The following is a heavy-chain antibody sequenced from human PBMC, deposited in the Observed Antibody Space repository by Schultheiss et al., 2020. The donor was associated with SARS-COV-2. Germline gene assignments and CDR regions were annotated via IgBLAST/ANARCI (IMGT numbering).Heavy chain of an antibody. CDR1: GGSFSGYY. CDR2: INHSGST. CDR3: AWPGSPYYYYGMDV. Sequence: SETLSLTCAVYGGSFSGYYWSWIRQPPGKGLEWIGEINHSGSTNYNPSLKSRVTISVDTSKNQFSLKLSSVTAEDTAVYYCAWPGSPYYYYGMDVWGQGTTVTVSS. J-gene: IGHJ6*02. V-gene: IGHV4-34*01.